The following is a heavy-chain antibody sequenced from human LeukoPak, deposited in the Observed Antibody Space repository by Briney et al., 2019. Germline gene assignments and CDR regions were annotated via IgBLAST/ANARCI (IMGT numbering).Heavy chain of an antibody. J-gene: IGHJ5*02. D-gene: IGHD2-2*01. V-gene: IGHV3-74*01. CDR2: INSDGIST. CDR3: AKGGYCSSSSCYYGWFEP. Sequence: GGSLRLSCAASGFTFSSYWMHWVRQAPGKGLVWVSRINSDGISTNYADSVKGRFTISRDNSKNTFYLQMNSLRAEDTAAYYCAKGGYCSSSSCYYGWFEPWGQGTLVTVSS. CDR1: GFTFSSYW.